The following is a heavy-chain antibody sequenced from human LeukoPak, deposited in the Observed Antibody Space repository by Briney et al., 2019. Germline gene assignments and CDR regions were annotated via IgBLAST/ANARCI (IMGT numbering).Heavy chain of an antibody. V-gene: IGHV3-23*01. J-gene: IGHJ6*03. CDR2: ISGSGGST. D-gene: IGHD4-11*01. CDR3: ARRGGDYTKWYYMDV. Sequence: GSLRLSCAASGFTFSSYAMSWVRQAPGKGLEWVSAISGSGGSTYYADSVKGRFTISRDNSKNTLYLQMNSLRSEDTAVYYCARRGGDYTKWYYMDVWGKGTTVTVSS. CDR1: GFTFSSYA.